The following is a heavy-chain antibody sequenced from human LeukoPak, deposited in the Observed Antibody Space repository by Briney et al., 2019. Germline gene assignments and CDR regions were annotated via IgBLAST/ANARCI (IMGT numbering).Heavy chain of an antibody. CDR1: GFTVSSNY. D-gene: IGHD5-24*01. Sequence: GGSLGLSCAASGFTVSSNYMSWVRQAPGKGLEWVASVSSSSSYIYYTNSVKGRFTVSRDNAGKSLYLQMNGLRAEDTALYFCAREYGYNKRIDYWGQGTLVTVST. J-gene: IGHJ4*02. CDR3: AREYGYNKRIDY. CDR2: VSSSSSYI. V-gene: IGHV3-21*01.